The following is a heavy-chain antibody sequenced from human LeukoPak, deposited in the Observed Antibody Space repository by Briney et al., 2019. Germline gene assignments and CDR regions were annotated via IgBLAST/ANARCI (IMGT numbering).Heavy chain of an antibody. Sequence: LGESLKISCQGSGYSFSTYWIGWVRQMPGKGLEWMGIIYPANSDTRYSPSFQGQVTISADKSASTAYLQWSSLKASDTAIYYCARRYDNIGYFVYWGQGTLVTVSS. CDR1: GYSFSTYW. D-gene: IGHD3-22*01. CDR3: ARRYDNIGYFVY. CDR2: IYPANSDT. V-gene: IGHV5-51*01. J-gene: IGHJ4*02.